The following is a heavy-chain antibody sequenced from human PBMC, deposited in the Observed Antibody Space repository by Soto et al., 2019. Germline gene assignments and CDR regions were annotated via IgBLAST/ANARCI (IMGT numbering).Heavy chain of an antibody. CDR2: ISGSGGST. CDR1: GFTFSSYA. J-gene: IGHJ5*02. V-gene: IGHV3-23*01. CDR3: AKLAFVPSGPRQYINWFDP. D-gene: IGHD3-3*01. Sequence: GGSLRLSCAASGFTFSSYAMSWVRQAPGKGLEWVSAISGSGGSTYYADSVKGRFTISRDNSKNTLYLQMNSLRAEDTAVYYCAKLAFVPSGPRQYINWFDPWGQGTLVTVSS.